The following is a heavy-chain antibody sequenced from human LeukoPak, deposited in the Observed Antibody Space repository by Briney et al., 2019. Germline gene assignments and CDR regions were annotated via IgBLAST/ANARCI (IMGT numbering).Heavy chain of an antibody. CDR2: INPNSGGT. V-gene: IGHV1-2*02. Sequence: GASVKVSCKASGYTFTGYYIHWVRQAPGQGLEWMGWINPNSGGTKYAQKFQGRVTMTRDTSISTAYMELSSLRSDDTAVYYCARDSMYYNFLTGYYNWFDPWGQGTLVAVSS. D-gene: IGHD3-9*01. CDR1: GYTFTGYY. J-gene: IGHJ5*02. CDR3: ARDSMYYNFLTGYYNWFDP.